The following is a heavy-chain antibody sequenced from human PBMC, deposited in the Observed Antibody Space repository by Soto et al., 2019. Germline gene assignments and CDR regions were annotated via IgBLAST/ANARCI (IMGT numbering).Heavy chain of an antibody. CDR2: IYWDDDK. D-gene: IGHD5-18*01. CDR1: EFSLNTRGVG. J-gene: IGHJ4*02. V-gene: IGHV2-5*02. CDR3: AHTNWEGSYDMSFDF. Sequence: QITLKESGPTLVKPTQTLTLTCTFSEFSLNTRGVGVGWIRQPPGKALEWLALIYWDDDKRYSPSLKSRLTITKDASKTQVVLTMTNMDPVDTATYYCAHTNWEGSYDMSFDFWGQGTLVTVSS.